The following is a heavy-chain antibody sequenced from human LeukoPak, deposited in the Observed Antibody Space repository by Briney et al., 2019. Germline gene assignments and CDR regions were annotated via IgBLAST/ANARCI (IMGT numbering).Heavy chain of an antibody. CDR3: ARSYGVLSWYFDL. CDR1: GGSISSGGYY. D-gene: IGHD4-17*01. J-gene: IGHJ2*01. CDR2: IYYSGST. Sequence: PSQTLSLTCTVSGGSISSGGYYWSWIRQPPGKGLEWIGYIYYSGSTYYNPSLKSRVTISVDTSKNQFSLKLSSVTAADTAVYYCARSYGVLSWYFDLWGRGTLVTVSS. V-gene: IGHV4-31*03.